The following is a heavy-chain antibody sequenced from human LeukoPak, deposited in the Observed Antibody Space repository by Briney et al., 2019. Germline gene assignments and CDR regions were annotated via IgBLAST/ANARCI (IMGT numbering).Heavy chain of an antibody. V-gene: IGHV3-23*01. CDR1: GFTFSSYA. D-gene: IGHD3-22*01. CDR3: ANSYYDSSGYHWGAFDY. Sequence: GGSMRLSCAASGFTFSSYAMSWVRQAPGKGLEWVSAISGSGGSTYYADSVKGRFTISRDNSKNTLYLQMNSLRAEDTAVYYCANSYYDSSGYHWGAFDYWGQGTLVTVSS. CDR2: ISGSGGST. J-gene: IGHJ4*02.